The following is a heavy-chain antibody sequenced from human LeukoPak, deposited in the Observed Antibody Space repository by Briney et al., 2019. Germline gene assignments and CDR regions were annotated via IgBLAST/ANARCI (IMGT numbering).Heavy chain of an antibody. D-gene: IGHD2-2*01. CDR3: ARWGTYASTSNWFDP. CDR2: IYYSGST. Sequence: SETLSLTCTVSGGSISRSSYYWGWIRQPPGNGLEWIGSIYYSGSTYYNPSLKSRVTISVDTSKNQFSLSLGSVTAADTAVYYCARWGTYASTSNWFDPWGQGTLVTVSS. CDR1: GGSISRSSYY. J-gene: IGHJ5*02. V-gene: IGHV4-39*07.